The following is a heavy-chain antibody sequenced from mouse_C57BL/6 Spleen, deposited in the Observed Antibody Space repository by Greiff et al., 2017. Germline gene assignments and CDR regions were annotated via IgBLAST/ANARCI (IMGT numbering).Heavy chain of an antibody. CDR1: GYTFTSYW. CDR2: IHPSDSDT. CDR3: ATGDDYDENWFAY. D-gene: IGHD2-4*01. V-gene: IGHV1-74*01. J-gene: IGHJ3*01. Sequence: QVQLQQSGAELVKPGASVKVSCKASGYTFTSYWMHWVKQRPGQGLEWIGRIHPSDSDTNSNQKFKGKATLTVDKSSSTAYMQLSSLTSEDSAVYYCATGDDYDENWFAYWGQGTLVTVSA.